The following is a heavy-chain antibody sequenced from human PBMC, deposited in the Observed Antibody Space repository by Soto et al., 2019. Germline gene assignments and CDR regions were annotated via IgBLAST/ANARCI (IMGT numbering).Heavy chain of an antibody. D-gene: IGHD1-26*01. CDR1: GGSISSSSYY. Sequence: SETLSLTCTVSGGSISSSSYYWGWIRQPPGKGLEWIGSIYYSGRAYYNPSLRGRVTMSVDTSKNQIPLRLTSVTAADTAVYYCARDGGATPNWFDPWGQGTLLTVSS. J-gene: IGHJ5*02. CDR2: IYYSGRA. CDR3: ARDGGATPNWFDP. V-gene: IGHV4-39*06.